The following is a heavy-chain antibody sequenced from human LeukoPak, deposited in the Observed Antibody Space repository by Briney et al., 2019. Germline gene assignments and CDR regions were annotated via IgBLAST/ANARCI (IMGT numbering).Heavy chain of an antibody. Sequence: GGSLRLSCAASGFVFSSYGMHWVRQAPGKGLEYVSAISSDGGSTYYANSVKGRFTISRDNSKNKLYPRMGSLRTEDMAVYYFATAKWLANSDAFDIWGQGTMVTVSS. D-gene: IGHD6-19*01. CDR2: ISSDGGST. CDR3: ATAKWLANSDAFDI. CDR1: GFVFSSYG. V-gene: IGHV3-64*01. J-gene: IGHJ3*02.